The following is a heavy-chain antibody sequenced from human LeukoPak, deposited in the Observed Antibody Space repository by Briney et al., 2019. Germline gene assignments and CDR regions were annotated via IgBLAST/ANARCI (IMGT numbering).Heavy chain of an antibody. D-gene: IGHD2-2*01. CDR1: GFTFSSYA. J-gene: IGHJ6*02. CDR2: ISYDGSNK. Sequence: GGSLRLSCAASGFTFSSYAMHWVRQAPGKGLEWVAVISYDGSNKYYGDPVKGRLTISRDNSKNTLYLPMNSLRADDTAVYYCARGQYCSGTSCYAYYYYYNMDVWGQGTTVTVSS. V-gene: IGHV3-30-3*01. CDR3: ARGQYCSGTSCYAYYYYYNMDV.